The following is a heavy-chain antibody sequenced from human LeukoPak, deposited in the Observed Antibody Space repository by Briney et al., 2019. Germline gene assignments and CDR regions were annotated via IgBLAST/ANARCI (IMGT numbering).Heavy chain of an antibody. J-gene: IGHJ4*02. CDR1: GYTFTSYG. CDR3: ARVTSYGDYVTSNFDY. CDR2: IIPIFGTA. D-gene: IGHD4-17*01. Sequence: GASVKVSCKASGYTFTSYGISWVRQAPGQGVEWMGGIIPIFGTANYAQKFQGRVTITADESTSTAYMELSSLRSEDTAVYYCARVTSYGDYVTSNFDYWGQGTLVTVSS. V-gene: IGHV1-69*13.